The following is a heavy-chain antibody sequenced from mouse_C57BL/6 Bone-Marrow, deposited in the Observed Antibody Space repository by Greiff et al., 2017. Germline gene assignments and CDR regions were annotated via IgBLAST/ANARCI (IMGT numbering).Heavy chain of an antibody. J-gene: IGHJ2*01. V-gene: IGHV1-64*01. Sequence: QVQLQQPGAELVKPGASVKLSCKASGYTFTSYWMHWVKQRPGQGLEWIGMIYPNSGSTNYNEKFKSKATLTVDKSSSTAYMQLSSLTSEDSAVYYCARPPSRYYGSSYFDYWGQGTTLTVSS. CDR1: GYTFTSYW. CDR3: ARPPSRYYGSSYFDY. CDR2: IYPNSGST. D-gene: IGHD1-1*01.